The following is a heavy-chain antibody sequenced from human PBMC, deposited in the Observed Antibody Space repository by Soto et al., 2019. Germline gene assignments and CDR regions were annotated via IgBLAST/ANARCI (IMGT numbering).Heavy chain of an antibody. CDR3: ARHPLLYWFDP. CDR1: GGSISSSSYY. Sequence: QLQLQESGPGLVKPSETLSLTCTVSGGSISSSSYYWGWIRQPPGKGLEWIGSIYYSGSTYYNPSLKSRGTISVDTSKNQFSLKLSSVTAADTAVYYCARHPLLYWFDPWGQGTLVTVSS. D-gene: IGHD1-26*01. V-gene: IGHV4-39*01. CDR2: IYYSGST. J-gene: IGHJ5*02.